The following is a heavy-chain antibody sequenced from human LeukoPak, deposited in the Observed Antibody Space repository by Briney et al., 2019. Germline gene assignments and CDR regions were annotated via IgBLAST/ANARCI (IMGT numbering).Heavy chain of an antibody. D-gene: IGHD3-10*01. CDR1: GGSISSGGYY. CDR2: IYYSGST. J-gene: IGHJ3*02. Sequence: SSQTLSLTCTVSGGSISSGGYYWSWIRQHPGKGLEWIGYIYYSGSTYYNPSLKSRVTISVDTSKNQFSLKLSSVTAADTAVYYCARGKSITMVRDDAFDIWGQGTMVTVSS. V-gene: IGHV4-31*03. CDR3: ARGKSITMVRDDAFDI.